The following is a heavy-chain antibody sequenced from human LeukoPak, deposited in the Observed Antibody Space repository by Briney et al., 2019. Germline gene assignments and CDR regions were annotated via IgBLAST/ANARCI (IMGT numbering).Heavy chain of an antibody. Sequence: GGSLRLSCAASGFTFSSSWMSWVRQAPGKGLEWVATIRQDGGDKSYVDSVKGRFTISRDNAKNSLYLQMNSLRADDTALYFCARREAASGKKYFQYWGQGTLVTVSS. D-gene: IGHD6-13*01. J-gene: IGHJ1*01. CDR1: GFTFSSSW. CDR2: IRQDGGDK. CDR3: ARREAASGKKYFQY. V-gene: IGHV3-7*01.